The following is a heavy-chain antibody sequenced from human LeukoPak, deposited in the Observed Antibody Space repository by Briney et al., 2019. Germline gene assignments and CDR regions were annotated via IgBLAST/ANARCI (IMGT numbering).Heavy chain of an antibody. Sequence: GGSLRLSCAASGFTFSSYSMNWVRQAPGKGLEWVSSISSSSSYIYYADSVKGRFTISRDNAKNSLYLQMNSLRAEDTAVYYCASSGWYGDYFDCWGQGTLVTVSS. V-gene: IGHV3-21*01. D-gene: IGHD6-19*01. J-gene: IGHJ4*02. CDR3: ASSGWYGDYFDC. CDR2: ISSSSSYI. CDR1: GFTFSSYS.